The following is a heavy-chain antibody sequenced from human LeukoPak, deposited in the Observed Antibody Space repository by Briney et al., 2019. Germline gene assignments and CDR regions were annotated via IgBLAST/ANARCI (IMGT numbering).Heavy chain of an antibody. CDR3: ARESEGGTGTSCPDY. Sequence: GGSLRLSCAASGFIFSSDDMHWVRQAPGKGLEWVAGIQSNGGNKYYVDSVKGRFAISRDNSKSTLYLQVNSLRVEDAALYYCARESEGGTGTSCPDYWGQGTLVTVSS. J-gene: IGHJ4*02. D-gene: IGHD2-2*01. CDR1: GFIFSSDD. V-gene: IGHV3-33*05. CDR2: IQSNGGNK.